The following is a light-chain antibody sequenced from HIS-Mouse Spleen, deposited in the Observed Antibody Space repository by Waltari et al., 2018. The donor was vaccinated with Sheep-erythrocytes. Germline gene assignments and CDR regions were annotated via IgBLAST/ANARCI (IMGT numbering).Light chain of an antibody. CDR2: DVS. CDR1: SRDVGGYNY. Sequence: QSALTQPASVSGSPGQSITISCTGTSRDVGGYNYFSWYQQHPGKAPKLMIYDVSNRPSGVSNRFSGSKSGNTASLTISGLQAEDEADYYCSSYTSSSTWVFGGGTKLTVL. J-gene: IGLJ3*02. V-gene: IGLV2-14*03. CDR3: SSYTSSSTWV.